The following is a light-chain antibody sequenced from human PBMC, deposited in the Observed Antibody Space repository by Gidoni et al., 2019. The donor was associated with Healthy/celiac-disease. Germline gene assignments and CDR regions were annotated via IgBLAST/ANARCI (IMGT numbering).Light chain of an antibody. CDR3: QQYNNWPPRT. CDR2: GAS. Sequence: VLTQSLSPLSVSPRELATLSCRASQRVSSTLAWYQQKPGQAPRLLIYGASTRATGIPARFSGSGSGTEFTLTISSLQSEDFAVYDCQQYNNWPPRTFGGGTKVEIK. V-gene: IGKV3-15*01. J-gene: IGKJ4*02. CDR1: QRVSST.